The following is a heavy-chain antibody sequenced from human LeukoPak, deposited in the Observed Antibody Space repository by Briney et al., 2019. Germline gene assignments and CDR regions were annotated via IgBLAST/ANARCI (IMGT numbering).Heavy chain of an antibody. CDR1: GGSISSYY. Sequence: SETLSLTCTVSGGSISSYYWSWIRQPAGKGLEWIGRIYTSGSTNYNPSLKSRVTISVDTSKNQFSLKLSSVTAADTAVYYCARGPYCSGGSCYMLPDYWGQGTLVTVSS. CDR2: IYTSGST. J-gene: IGHJ4*02. D-gene: IGHD2-15*01. V-gene: IGHV4-4*07. CDR3: ARGPYCSGGSCYMLPDY.